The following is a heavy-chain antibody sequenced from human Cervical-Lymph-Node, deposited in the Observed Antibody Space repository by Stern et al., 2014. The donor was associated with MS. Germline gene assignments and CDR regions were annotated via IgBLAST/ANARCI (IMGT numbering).Heavy chain of an antibody. Sequence: QVPLKESGPVLVKPTETPTLTCTVSGISPSNARMGVRWIRQPPGKAPEWLQHLFSNDEKSSSTALKSRLTISNDTSKSQVVLTMTNMDPVDPATYYCARIEPPRFYDSSGYYYAYWGHGTLVTVSS. CDR3: ARIEPPRFYDSSGYYYAY. CDR2: LFSNDEK. J-gene: IGHJ4*01. V-gene: IGHV2-26*01. CDR1: GISPSNARMG. D-gene: IGHD3-22*01.